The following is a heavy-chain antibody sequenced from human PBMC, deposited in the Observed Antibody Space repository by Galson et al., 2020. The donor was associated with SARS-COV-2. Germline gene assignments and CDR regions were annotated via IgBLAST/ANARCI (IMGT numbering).Heavy chain of an antibody. CDR1: GYTFTGYS. Sequence: ASVKVSCTASGYTFTGYSIHWVRQAPGQGLEWMGWINPDSGGTKYAQKFQGRVSMTRDTSISTGYMELSRLRSDDTAVYYCARARVRAAAGILNYCYYGMDVWVQGTTVTVSS. J-gene: IGHJ6*02. CDR3: ARARVRAAAGILNYCYYGMDV. CDR2: INPDSGGT. D-gene: IGHD6-13*01. V-gene: IGHV1-2*02.